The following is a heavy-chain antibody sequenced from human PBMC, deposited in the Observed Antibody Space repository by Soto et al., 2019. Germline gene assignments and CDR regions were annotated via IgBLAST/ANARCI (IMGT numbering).Heavy chain of an antibody. D-gene: IGHD6-13*01. J-gene: IGHJ5*02. V-gene: IGHV4-38-2*01. CDR2: IYHGGST. Sequence: PSETLSLTCAVSGFSISSGYYWGWLRQPPGKGPEWIGSIYHGGSTYYNPSLNSRVTISVDTSKNQFSLKLSSVTAADTAVYYCARGMSGKYSSSWHNWFDPWGQGTLVTVSS. CDR3: ARGMSGKYSSSWHNWFDP. CDR1: GFSISSGYY.